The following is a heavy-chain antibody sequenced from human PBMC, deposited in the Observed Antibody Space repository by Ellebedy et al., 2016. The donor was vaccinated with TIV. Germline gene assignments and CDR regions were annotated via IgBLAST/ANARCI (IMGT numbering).Heavy chain of an antibody. CDR3: ARQGEDSSGYFFDY. V-gene: IGHV4-30-2*01. J-gene: IGHJ4*02. CDR1: GGSISSGGYS. D-gene: IGHD3-22*01. CDR2: IYHSGST. Sequence: SETLSLTXAVSGGSISSGGYSWSWIRQPPGKGLEWIGYIYHSGSTYYNPSLKSRVTISVDRSKNQFSLKLSSVTAADTAVYYCARQGEDSSGYFFDYWGQGTLVTVSS.